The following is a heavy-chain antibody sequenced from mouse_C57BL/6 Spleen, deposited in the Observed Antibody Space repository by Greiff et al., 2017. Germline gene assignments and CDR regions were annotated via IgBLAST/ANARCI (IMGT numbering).Heavy chain of an antibody. V-gene: IGHV1-63*01. D-gene: IGHD2-2*01. CDR2: IYPGGGYT. CDR1: GYTFTNYW. CDR3: ATYGYDAFYAMDY. Sequence: VQLQQSGAELVRPGTSVKMSCKASGYTFTNYWIGWAKQRPGHGLEGIGDIYPGGGYTNYNEKFKGKATLTADKSSSTSYMQFSSLTSEDSAIYYCATYGYDAFYAMDYWGQGTSVTVSS. J-gene: IGHJ4*01.